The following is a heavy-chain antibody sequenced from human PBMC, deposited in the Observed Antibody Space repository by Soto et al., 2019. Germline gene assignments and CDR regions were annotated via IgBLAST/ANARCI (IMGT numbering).Heavy chain of an antibody. CDR3: AKAITWRSITMLVGAFDI. Sequence: GGSLRLSCAASGFTFISYGMHWVRQAPGKGLEWVAVISYDGSNKYYADSVKGRFTISRDNSKNTLYLQMNSLRAEDTAVYYCAKAITWRSITMLVGAFDIWGQGTMVTVSS. J-gene: IGHJ3*02. V-gene: IGHV3-30*18. CDR2: ISYDGSNK. D-gene: IGHD3-22*01. CDR1: GFTFISYG.